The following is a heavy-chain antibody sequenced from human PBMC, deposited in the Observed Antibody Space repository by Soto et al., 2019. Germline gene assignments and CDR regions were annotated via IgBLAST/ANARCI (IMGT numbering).Heavy chain of an antibody. CDR3: ASLPARSHYYYGMDV. V-gene: IGHV3-30*03. D-gene: IGHD1-26*01. CDR2: ISYDGSNK. J-gene: IGHJ6*02. Sequence: GGSLRLSCAASGFTFSSYGMHWVRQDPGKGLEWVAVISYDGSNKYYADSVKGRFTISRDNSKNTLYLQMNSLRAEDTAVYYCASLPARSHYYYGMDVWGQGTTVTVSS. CDR1: GFTFSSYG.